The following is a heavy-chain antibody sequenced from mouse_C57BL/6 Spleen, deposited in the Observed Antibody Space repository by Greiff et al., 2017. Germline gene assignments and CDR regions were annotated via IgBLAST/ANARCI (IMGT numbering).Heavy chain of an antibody. CDR2: IDPANGNT. CDR3: APYGSRENYFGD. J-gene: IGHJ2*01. CDR1: GFNIKNTY. V-gene: IGHV14-3*01. D-gene: IGHD1-1*01. Sequence: EVKLVESVAELVRPGASVKLSCTASGFNIKNTYMHWVKQRPEQGLEWIGRIDPANGNTKYAPKFQGTATITADTSSNTAYLQLSSLTSEDTAIYYCAPYGSRENYFGDWGQGTTLTVSS.